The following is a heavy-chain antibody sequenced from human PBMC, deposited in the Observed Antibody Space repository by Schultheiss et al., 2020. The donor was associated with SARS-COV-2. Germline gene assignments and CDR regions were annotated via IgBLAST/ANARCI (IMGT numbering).Heavy chain of an antibody. V-gene: IGHV4-59*12. Sequence: SETLSLTCTVSGGSISSYYWSWIRQPPGKGLEWIGYIYYSGSTNYNPSLKSRVTMSVDTSKNQFSLKLSSVTAADTAVYYCARAQGVLYYYYGMDVWGQGTTVTVSS. CDR2: IYYSGST. J-gene: IGHJ6*02. D-gene: IGHD3-10*01. CDR3: ARAQGVLYYYYGMDV. CDR1: GGSISSYY.